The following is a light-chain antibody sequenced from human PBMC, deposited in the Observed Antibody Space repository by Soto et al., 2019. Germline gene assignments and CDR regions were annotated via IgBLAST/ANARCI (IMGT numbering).Light chain of an antibody. J-gene: IGLJ3*02. CDR3: QSYDTSNPLV. CDR1: SGSIGSSY. Sequence: NFMLTQPHSVSGSPGKTVTISCTRSSGSIGSSYVQWYQQRPGSSPTTVIFEDNQRPTGVPVRFSGSIDSSSNSASLVISGLRTEDEADYYCQSYDTSNPLVFGGGTKVTVL. CDR2: EDN. V-gene: IGLV6-57*01.